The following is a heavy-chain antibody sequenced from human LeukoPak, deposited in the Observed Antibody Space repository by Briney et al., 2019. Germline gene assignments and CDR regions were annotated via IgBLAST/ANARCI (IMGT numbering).Heavy chain of an antibody. CDR3: TTEKGGCTSTTCYSLEY. J-gene: IGHJ4*02. CDR1: GSTLNYAW. V-gene: IGHV3-15*01. D-gene: IGHD2-21*02. CDR2: IKSKSSGGTT. Sequence: AGSSRLSSAVAGSTLNYAWMNWVRQAPGKGMEWVGCIKSKSSGGTTDYAAPVKSRFIVSRDDSNNTVYLQMNSLQSDDTGVYYCTTEKGGCTSTTCYSLEYWGQGTLVTASP.